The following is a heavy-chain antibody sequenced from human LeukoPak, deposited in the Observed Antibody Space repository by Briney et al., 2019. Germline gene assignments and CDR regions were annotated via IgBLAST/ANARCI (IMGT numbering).Heavy chain of an antibody. Sequence: SETLSLTCTVSGGSISSGDYYWTWIRQPPGKGLEWIGYIYHRGSTHYKASLKSRLTISLDTSKNQFSLRLTSVTAADTAVYFCARGVRGIMVRGAMTDLNWFDPWGQGTLVAVSS. V-gene: IGHV4-30-4*01. CDR2: IYHRGST. CDR3: ARGVRGIMVRGAMTDLNWFDP. J-gene: IGHJ5*02. D-gene: IGHD3-10*01. CDR1: GGSISSGDYY.